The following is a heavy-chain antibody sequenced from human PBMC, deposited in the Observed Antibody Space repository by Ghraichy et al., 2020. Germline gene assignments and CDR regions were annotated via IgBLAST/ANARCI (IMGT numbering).Heavy chain of an antibody. V-gene: IGHV5-51*01. D-gene: IGHD3-3*01. J-gene: IGHJ4*02. CDR1: GYSFTSYW. CDR3: ARHKFLDADFWSGYYPDY. CDR2: IYPGDSDT. Sequence: GESLNISCKGSGYSFTSYWIGWVRQMPGKGLEWMGIIYPGDSDTRYSPSFQGQVTISADKSISTAYLQWSSLKASDTAMYYCARHKFLDADFWSGYYPDYWGQGTLVTVSS.